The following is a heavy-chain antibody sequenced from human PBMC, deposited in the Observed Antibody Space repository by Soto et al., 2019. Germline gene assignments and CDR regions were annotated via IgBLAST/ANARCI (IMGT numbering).Heavy chain of an antibody. Sequence: SVKVSCKASGGTFGSYAISWVRQAPGQGLEWMGGIIPIFGTANYAQKFQGRVTITADESTSTAYMELSSLRSEDTAVYYCAAGAMIVVAQAHDAFDIWGQGTMVTVSS. CDR3: AAGAMIVVAQAHDAFDI. D-gene: IGHD3-22*01. CDR1: GGTFGSYA. V-gene: IGHV1-69*13. CDR2: IIPIFGTA. J-gene: IGHJ3*02.